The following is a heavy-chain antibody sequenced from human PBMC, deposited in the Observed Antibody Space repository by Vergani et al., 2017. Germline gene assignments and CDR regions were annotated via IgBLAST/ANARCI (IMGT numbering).Heavy chain of an antibody. CDR1: GGTFSSYA. J-gene: IGHJ6*03. CDR3: AGDGPDDYSNYGLYYYMDV. Sequence: QVQLVQSGAEVKKPGSSVKVSCKASGGTFSSYAISWVRQAPGQGLEWMGGIIPIFGTANYAQKFQGRVTITADESTSTAYMELSSLRSEDTAVYYCAGDGPDDYSNYGLYYYMDVWGKGTTVTVSS. V-gene: IGHV1-69*01. CDR2: IIPIFGTA. D-gene: IGHD4-11*01.